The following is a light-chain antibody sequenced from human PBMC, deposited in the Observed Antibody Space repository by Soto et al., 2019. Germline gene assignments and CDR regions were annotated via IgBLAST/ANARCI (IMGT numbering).Light chain of an antibody. CDR3: SSYTSSSTQV. CDR1: SSDVGGYNY. CDR2: DVS. V-gene: IGLV2-14*01. J-gene: IGLJ1*01. Sequence: QSALTQPASVSGSPGQSITTSCTGTSSDVGGYNYVSWYQQHPGKAPKLMIYDVSNRPSGVSNRFSGSKSGNTASLTISGLQAEGEADYYCSSYTSSSTQVFGTGTKVTVL.